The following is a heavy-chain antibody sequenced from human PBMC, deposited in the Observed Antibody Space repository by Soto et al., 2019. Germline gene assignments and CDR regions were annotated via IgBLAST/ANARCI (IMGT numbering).Heavy chain of an antibody. CDR1: GGSISSYY. V-gene: IGHV4-59*01. J-gene: IGHJ5*02. D-gene: IGHD3-16*02. CDR2: IYYSGST. CDR3: ARRDYDYVWGSYRPTPNWFDP. Sequence: SETLSLTCTVSGGSISSYYWSWIRQPPGKGLEWIGYIYYSGSTNYNPSLKSRVTISVDTSKNQFSLKLSSVTAADTAVYYCARRDYDYVWGSYRPTPNWFDPWGQGTLVTVSS.